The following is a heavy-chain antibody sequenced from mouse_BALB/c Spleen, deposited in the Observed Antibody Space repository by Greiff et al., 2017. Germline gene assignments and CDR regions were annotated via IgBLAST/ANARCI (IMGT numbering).Heavy chain of an antibody. CDR2: ISSGGSYT. CDR3: ARHHFAY. Sequence: EVQVVESGGDLVKPGGSLKLSCAASGFTFSSYGMSWVRQTPDKRLEWVATISSGGSYTYYPDSVKGRFTISRDNAKNTLYLQMSSLKSEDTAMYYCARHHFAYWGQGTLVTVSA. V-gene: IGHV5-6*01. CDR1: GFTFSSYG. J-gene: IGHJ3*01.